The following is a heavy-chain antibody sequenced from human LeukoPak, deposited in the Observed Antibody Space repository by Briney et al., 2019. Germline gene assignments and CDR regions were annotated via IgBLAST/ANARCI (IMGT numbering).Heavy chain of an antibody. J-gene: IGHJ4*02. CDR1: GIAFSSYG. D-gene: IGHD6-13*01. Sequence: GGSLRLSCAASGIAFSSYGMHWVRQAPGMGLEWVAFITYDGSDKYYAESLKGRFTISRDNPKNTLYLQMNSLRAEDTAVYYCAKGHRIAAAGTFDYWGQGTLVTVSS. CDR2: ITYDGSDK. V-gene: IGHV3-30*02. CDR3: AKGHRIAAAGTFDY.